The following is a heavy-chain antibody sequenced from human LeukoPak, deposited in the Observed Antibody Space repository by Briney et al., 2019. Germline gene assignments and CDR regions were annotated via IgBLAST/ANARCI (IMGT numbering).Heavy chain of an antibody. J-gene: IGHJ6*03. V-gene: IGHV3-30*04. CDR1: GFTLSNYA. CDR3: ARDRDFYYMDV. CDR2: MSYDGSKT. Sequence: PGRSLRLSCAASGFTLSNYAMDWVRQAPGKGLEWVALMSYDGSKTYYADSVKGRFTISRDTSMNTLFLEMNSLRADDTALYYCARDRDFYYMDVWGKGTTVTVAS.